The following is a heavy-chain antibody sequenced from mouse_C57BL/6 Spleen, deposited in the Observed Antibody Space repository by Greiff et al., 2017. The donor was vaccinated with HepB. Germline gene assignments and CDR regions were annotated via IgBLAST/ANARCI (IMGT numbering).Heavy chain of an antibody. CDR1: GFNIKDDY. J-gene: IGHJ1*03. CDR3: TTFDYYGSSYGYFDV. V-gene: IGHV14-4*01. CDR2: IDPENGDT. Sequence: EVQLQQSGAELVRPGASVKLSCTASGFNIKDDYMHWVKQRPEQGLEWIGWIDPENGDTEYASKFQGKATITADTSSNTAYLQLSSLTSEDTAVYYCTTFDYYGSSYGYFDVWGTGTTVTVSS. D-gene: IGHD1-1*01.